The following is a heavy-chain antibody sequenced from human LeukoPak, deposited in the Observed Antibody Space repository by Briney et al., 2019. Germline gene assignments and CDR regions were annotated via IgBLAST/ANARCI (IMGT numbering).Heavy chain of an antibody. J-gene: IGHJ5*02. Sequence: ASVKVCCKASGYTFTGYYMHWVRQAPGQGLEWMGWINPNSGGTNYAQKFQGRVTMTRDTSISTAYMELSRLRSDDTAVYYCASSSHADRRNWFDPWGQGTLVTVSS. V-gene: IGHV1-2*02. CDR1: GYTFTGYY. CDR2: INPNSGGT. D-gene: IGHD6-6*01. CDR3: ASSSHADRRNWFDP.